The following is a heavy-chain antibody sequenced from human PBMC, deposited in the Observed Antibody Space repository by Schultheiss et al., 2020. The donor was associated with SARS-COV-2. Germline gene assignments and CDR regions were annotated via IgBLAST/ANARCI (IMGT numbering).Heavy chain of an antibody. J-gene: IGHJ4*02. CDR2: IYYSGSA. CDR1: GGSISNNY. Sequence: SQTLSLTCTVSGGSISNNYWTWIRQSPGKGLEWIGYIYYSGSANYNPSLKGRVTISVDTSRNQLSLNLRSVTAADTAVYYCARGRRWSDYWGQGTLVTVSS. V-gene: IGHV4-59*01. D-gene: IGHD4-23*01. CDR3: ARGRRWSDY.